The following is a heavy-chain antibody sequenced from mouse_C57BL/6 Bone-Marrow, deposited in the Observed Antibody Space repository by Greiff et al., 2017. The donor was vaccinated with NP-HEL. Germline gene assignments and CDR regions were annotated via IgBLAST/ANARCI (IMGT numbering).Heavy chain of an antibody. V-gene: IGHV1-26*01. D-gene: IGHD1-1*01. CDR3: AITTVVATSPDWYFDV. CDR2: INPNNGGT. CDR1: GYTFTDYY. J-gene: IGHJ1*03. Sequence: EVQLQQSGPELVKPGASVKISCKASGYTFTDYYMNWVKQSHGKSLEWIGDINPNNGGTSYIQKFKGKATLTVDKSSSTAYMDLRSLTSEDSAVYYCAITTVVATSPDWYFDVWGTGTTVTVSS.